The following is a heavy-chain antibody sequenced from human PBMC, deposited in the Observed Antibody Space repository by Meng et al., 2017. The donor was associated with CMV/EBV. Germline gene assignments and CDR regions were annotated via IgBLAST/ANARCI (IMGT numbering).Heavy chain of an antibody. V-gene: IGHV4-39*07. J-gene: IGHJ5*02. CDR3: ASRITIFGVVTAFDP. Sequence: QLRRQASGPGLVKPSETLSLTCTVSGGSISSSSYYWGWIRQPPGKGLEWIGSIYYSGSTYYNPSLKSRVTISVDTSKNQFSLKLSSVTAADTAVYYCASRITIFGVVTAFDPWGQGTLVTVSS. CDR2: IYYSGST. D-gene: IGHD3-3*01. CDR1: GGSISSSSYY.